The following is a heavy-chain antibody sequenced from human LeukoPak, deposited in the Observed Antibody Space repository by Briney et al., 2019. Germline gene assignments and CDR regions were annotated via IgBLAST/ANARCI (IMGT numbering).Heavy chain of an antibody. J-gene: IGHJ4*02. Sequence: PGRPLRLSCAASGFTFSSYGMHWVRQAPGKGLEWVAVIWYDGSNKYYADSVKGRFTISRDNSKNTLYLQMNSLRAEDTAVYYCAKDQKGRLRWVFDYWGQGTLVTVSS. CDR2: IWYDGSNK. CDR3: AKDQKGRLRWVFDY. CDR1: GFTFSSYG. V-gene: IGHV3-33*06. D-gene: IGHD4-23*01.